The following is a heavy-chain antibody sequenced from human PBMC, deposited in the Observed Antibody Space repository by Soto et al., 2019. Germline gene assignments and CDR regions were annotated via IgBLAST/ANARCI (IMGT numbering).Heavy chain of an antibody. CDR2: MNPKTGNI. Sequence: QVRLVQSGAEVKRPGASVKVSCRASGYTFVDYALHWVRQAPGQGLEWVGWMNPKTGNIKSSPKFEDSVSITRDTATSTAYMDLSGLRSEDTAVYFWTREAVVAENWFDPWGQGTLVTVSS. D-gene: IGHD3-22*01. V-gene: IGHV1-3*01. CDR3: TREAVVAENWFDP. CDR1: GYTFVDYA. J-gene: IGHJ5*02.